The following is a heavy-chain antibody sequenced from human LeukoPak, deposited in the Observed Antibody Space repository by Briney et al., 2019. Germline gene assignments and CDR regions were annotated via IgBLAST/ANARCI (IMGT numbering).Heavy chain of an antibody. Sequence: PGGSLRLSCEASGFTFSNVWMNWVRQAPGKGLEWIGRIKTKTDGGTTEYAAPVKGRFTISRDDSKNTVYLQMNSLKTEDTALYYCVTRVKSTGDYWGQRTLVTVSS. D-gene: IGHD1-1*01. CDR2: IKTKTDGGTT. J-gene: IGHJ4*02. CDR1: GFTFSNVW. V-gene: IGHV3-15*01. CDR3: VTRVKSTGDY.